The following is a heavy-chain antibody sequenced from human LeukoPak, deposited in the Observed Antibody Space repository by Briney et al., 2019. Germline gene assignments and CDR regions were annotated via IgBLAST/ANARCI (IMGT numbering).Heavy chain of an antibody. Sequence: SETLSLTCTVSGGSISSSSYYCGWIRQPPGKGLEWIGSIYYSGSTYYNPSLKSRVTISVDTSKNQFSLKLSSVTAADTAVYYCARSPGDYYDYWGQGTLVTVSS. CDR2: IYYSGST. J-gene: IGHJ4*02. CDR1: GGSISSSSYY. CDR3: ARSPGDYYDY. V-gene: IGHV4-39*01.